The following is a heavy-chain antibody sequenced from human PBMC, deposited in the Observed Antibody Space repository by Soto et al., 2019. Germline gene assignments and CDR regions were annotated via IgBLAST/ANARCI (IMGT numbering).Heavy chain of an antibody. Sequence: ASVKVSCKASGGTFSSYAISWVREAPGQGLEWMGGIIPIFGTANYAQKFQGRVTITADESTSTAYMELSSLRSEDTAVYYCERDLSDYVGVKWFDTWGQGTLVTVSS. J-gene: IGHJ5*02. D-gene: IGHD4-17*01. CDR1: GGTFSSYA. CDR2: IIPIFGTA. CDR3: ERDLSDYVGVKWFDT. V-gene: IGHV1-69*13.